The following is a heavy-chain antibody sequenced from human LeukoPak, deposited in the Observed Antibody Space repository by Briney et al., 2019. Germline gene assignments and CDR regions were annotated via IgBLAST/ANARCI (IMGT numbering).Heavy chain of an antibody. V-gene: IGHV1-69*01. J-gene: IGHJ4*02. Sequence: SVKVSCKASGGTSSSYAISWVRQAPGQGLEWMGGIIPIFGTANYAQKFQGRVTITADESTSTAYMELSSLRSEDTAVYYCARESYCSSTSCYNCFDYWGQGTLVTVSS. CDR2: IIPIFGTA. CDR1: GGTSSSYA. D-gene: IGHD2-2*02. CDR3: ARESYCSSTSCYNCFDY.